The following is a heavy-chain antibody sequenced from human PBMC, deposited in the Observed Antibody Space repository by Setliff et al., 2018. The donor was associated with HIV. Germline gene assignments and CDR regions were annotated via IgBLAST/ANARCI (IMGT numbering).Heavy chain of an antibody. CDR3: AGSRGYFVKAE. V-gene: IGHV3-72*01. CDR1: GFSFSSYS. Sequence: GGSLRLSCAASGFSFSSYSMNWVRQAPGKGLEWLGRIRFKQSGLAAAYAASVQGRFTISRDDSKSSVYLQMNSLRGEDTAVYYCAGSRGYFVKAEWGQGTLVTVSS. CDR2: IRFKQSGLAA. D-gene: IGHD3-22*01. J-gene: IGHJ4*02.